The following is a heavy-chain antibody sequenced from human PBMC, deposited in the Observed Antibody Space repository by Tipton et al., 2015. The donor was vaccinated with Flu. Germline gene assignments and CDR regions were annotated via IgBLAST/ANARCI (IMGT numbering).Heavy chain of an antibody. V-gene: IGHV3-11*01. CDR2: ISSSGSII. Sequence: GSLRLSCAASGFTFSDYYMSWVRQAPGKGLEWVSHISSSGSIINYADSVKGRFTISRDNAKNSLYLQMNSLRAEDTAVYYCAKNWAVGQWRLDHWGQGTLVTVSS. CDR3: AKNWAVGQWRLDH. J-gene: IGHJ4*02. CDR1: GFTFSDYY. D-gene: IGHD6-19*01.